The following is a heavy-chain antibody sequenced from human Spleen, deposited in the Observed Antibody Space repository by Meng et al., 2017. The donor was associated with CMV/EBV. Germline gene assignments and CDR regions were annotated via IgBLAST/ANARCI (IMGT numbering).Heavy chain of an antibody. CDR2: VNWNGGRT. J-gene: IGHJ4*02. V-gene: IGHV3-20*04. CDR1: GFTLRNYA. D-gene: IGHD5-12*01. CDR3: ARDPSDY. Sequence: GGSLRLSCAVSGFTLRNYAMSWVRQAPGKGLEWVSGVNWNGGRTGYADFVKGRFTISRDNAKNSVALQMNSLRVEDTAFYYCARDPSDYWGQGTLVTVSS.